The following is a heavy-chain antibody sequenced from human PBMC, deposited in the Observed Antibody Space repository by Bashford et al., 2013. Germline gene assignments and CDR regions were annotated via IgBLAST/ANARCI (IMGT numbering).Heavy chain of an antibody. CDR3: AKGLLGSCSGASCFTQYFDY. V-gene: IGHV3-33*06. J-gene: IGHJ4*02. D-gene: IGHD2-15*01. Sequence: VRQAPGKGLEWVAVIWYDGSNKYYADSVKGRFTISRDNSKNTLYLQMNSLRADDTAVYYCAKGLLGSCSGASCFTQYFDYVGPGNPGHRLL. CDR2: IWYDGSNK.